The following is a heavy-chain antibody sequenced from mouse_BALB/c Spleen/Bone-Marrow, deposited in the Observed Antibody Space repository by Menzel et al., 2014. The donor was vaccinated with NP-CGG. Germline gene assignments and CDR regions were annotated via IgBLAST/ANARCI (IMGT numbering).Heavy chain of an antibody. J-gene: IGHJ3*01. CDR2: IDPANGNT. D-gene: IGHD3-2*01. Sequence: VQLQQSGAELVKPGASVKLSCTASGFNIKDTYMHWVKQRPDQGLEWIGRIDPANGNTKYDPKFQGKATITADTSSNTAYLQLSSLTSEDTAVYYCATTDSSGVFAYWGQGTLVTVSA. CDR1: GFNIKDTY. V-gene: IGHV14-3*02. CDR3: ATTDSSGVFAY.